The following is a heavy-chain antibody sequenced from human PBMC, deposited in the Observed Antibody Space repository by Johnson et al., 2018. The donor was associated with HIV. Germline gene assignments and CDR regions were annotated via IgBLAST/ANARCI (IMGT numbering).Heavy chain of an antibody. D-gene: IGHD3-16*01. CDR2: ISHDGSNK. Sequence: QVQLVESGGGVVQPGRSLRLSCAASGFTFSSYAMHWVRQAPGKGLEWVAVISHDGSNKYYVDSVKGRFTISRDNSKNTLYLQMNSLRAEDTAVYYCAKSAASAGGDDAFDIWGQGTMVTVSS. CDR3: AKSAASAGGDDAFDI. CDR1: GFTFSSYA. J-gene: IGHJ3*02. V-gene: IGHV3-30*18.